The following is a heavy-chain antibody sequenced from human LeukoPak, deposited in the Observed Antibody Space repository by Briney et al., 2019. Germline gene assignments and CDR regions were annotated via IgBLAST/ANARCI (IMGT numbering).Heavy chain of an antibody. Sequence: ASVKVSCKASGYIFTSYGISWVRQAPGQGLEWMGWISAYNGYTKYAQKLQGRVTMTTDTSTSTVYMELRSLRSGDTAVYYCARDRSPRHYYDTSDYHGAADYWGQGTLVTVSS. CDR1: GYIFTSYG. D-gene: IGHD3-22*01. J-gene: IGHJ4*02. CDR3: ARDRSPRHYYDTSDYHGAADY. V-gene: IGHV1-18*01. CDR2: ISAYNGYT.